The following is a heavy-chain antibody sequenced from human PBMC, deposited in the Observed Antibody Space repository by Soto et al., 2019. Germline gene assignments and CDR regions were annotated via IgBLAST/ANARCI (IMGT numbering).Heavy chain of an antibody. J-gene: IGHJ4*02. D-gene: IGHD2-15*01. V-gene: IGHV2-5*02. Sequence: SGPTLVNPTQTLTLTCTFSGFSLSTSGVGVGWIRQPPGKALECLALIYWDDDKRYSPSLKSRLTITKDTSKNQVVLTMTNMDPADTATYYFAQRLCDSSCYWDVGYFDSWGQGTLVTVSS. CDR2: IYWDDDK. CDR3: AQRLCDSSCYWDVGYFDS. CDR1: GFSLSTSGVG.